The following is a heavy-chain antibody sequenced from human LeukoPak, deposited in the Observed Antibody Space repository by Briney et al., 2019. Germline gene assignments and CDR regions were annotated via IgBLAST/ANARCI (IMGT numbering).Heavy chain of an antibody. CDR2: XYDGSNK. D-gene: IGHD4-17*01. CDR3: ARDRLSFTVTTGSDY. Sequence: XYDGSNKYYADSVKGRFTISRDNSKNTLYLQMNSLRAEDTAVYYCARDRLSFTVTTGSDYWGQGTLVTVSS. J-gene: IGHJ4*02. V-gene: IGHV3-30-3*01.